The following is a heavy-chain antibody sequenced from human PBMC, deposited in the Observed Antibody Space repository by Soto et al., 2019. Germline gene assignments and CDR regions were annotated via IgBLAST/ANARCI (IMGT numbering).Heavy chain of an antibody. CDR3: ANYTVTTYMDV. CDR2: LYWDDDR. J-gene: IGHJ6*03. D-gene: IGHD4-17*01. V-gene: IGHV2-5*02. Sequence: QITLRESGPTLVKPAQTLTLTCTFSGFSLSTSGVGVGWIRQPPGKALEWLGLLYWDDDRRYSPSLRSRLTLPKDPSKDQVVLTLTSLVPGDTATYFCANYTVTTYMDVWGNGTTVTVSS. CDR1: GFSLSTSGVG.